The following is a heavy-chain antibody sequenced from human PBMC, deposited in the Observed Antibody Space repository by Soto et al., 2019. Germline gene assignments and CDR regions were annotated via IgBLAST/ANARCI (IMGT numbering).Heavy chain of an antibody. D-gene: IGHD6-25*01. J-gene: IGHJ5*02. CDR3: VRDLRQTSRSGVAYNWFDP. CDR2: SGST. V-gene: IGHV4-59*01. Sequence: PSETLPLTCTVAGDSINSYYWSWIRQPPGKGLEWIGYSGSTNYNPSLKSRLTISVDASKNQFSLKLSSVTAADTAVYYCVRDLRQTSRSGVAYNWFDPCGEGTLVTVSS. CDR1: GDSINSYY.